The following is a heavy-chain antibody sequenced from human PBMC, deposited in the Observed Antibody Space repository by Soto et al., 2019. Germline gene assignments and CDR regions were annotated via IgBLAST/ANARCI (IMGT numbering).Heavy chain of an antibody. D-gene: IGHD3-22*01. CDR1: EDTFRNYA. CDR3: ASTKYDSSDYYYWYLGL. V-gene: IGHV1-69*06. J-gene: IGHJ2*01. Sequence: QVELVQSGAEVKKPVSSVKVSCQASEDTFRNYAISWVRQAPGQGLEWMGGIIPIFGTANYAQKFQGSVTITADTSANMVYLELSSLRSEDAAVYYCASTKYDSSDYYYWYLGLWGRGTMVTVS. CDR2: IIPIFGTA.